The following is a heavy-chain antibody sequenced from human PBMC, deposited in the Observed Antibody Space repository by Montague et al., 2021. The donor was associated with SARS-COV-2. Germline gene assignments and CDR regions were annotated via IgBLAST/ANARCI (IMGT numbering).Heavy chain of an antibody. J-gene: IGHJ5*02. D-gene: IGHD3-9*01. CDR2: ISSSSSYI. CDR1: GFTFSSYS. CDR3: ARDYHYDILAGYYSS. V-gene: IGHV3-21*01. Sequence: SLRLSCAASGFTFSSYSMNWVRQAPGKGLEWVSSISSSSSYIYYADSVKGRFTISRDNAKNSLYLQMNSLRAEDKAVYYCARDYHYDILAGYYSSWGQGTLVTVSS.